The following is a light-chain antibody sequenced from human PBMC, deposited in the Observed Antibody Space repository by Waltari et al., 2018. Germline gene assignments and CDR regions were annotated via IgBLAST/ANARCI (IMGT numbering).Light chain of an antibody. J-gene: IGKJ1*01. CDR1: QSVSSSY. V-gene: IGKV3-20*01. CDR3: QQYGSSPWT. CDR2: GAS. Sequence: EIVLTQSPGTLSLSPGERATLSCRASQSVSSSYLAWYQQKPGQAPRVLIHGASNRATGIPDRFSGSGSGTDFTLTISSLEPEDFEVYYCQQYGSSPWTFGQGTKVEIK.